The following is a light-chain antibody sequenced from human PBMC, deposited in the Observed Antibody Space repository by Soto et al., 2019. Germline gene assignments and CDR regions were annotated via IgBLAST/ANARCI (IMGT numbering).Light chain of an antibody. Sequence: DIQMTQSPSTLSASVGDRVTITCWASQTINNWLAWYQQKPGKAPKLLIYDVSSLGSGVPSRFSGSRSGTDFTLTISGLQPDDSATYYCQQYNTFWTFGQGTKVEIK. CDR2: DVS. J-gene: IGKJ1*01. CDR1: QTINNW. CDR3: QQYNTFWT. V-gene: IGKV1-5*01.